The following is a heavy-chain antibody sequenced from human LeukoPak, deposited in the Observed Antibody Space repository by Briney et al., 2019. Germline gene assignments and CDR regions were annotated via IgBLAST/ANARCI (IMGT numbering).Heavy chain of an antibody. D-gene: IGHD6-6*01. Sequence: ASVKVSCKASGYTFTSYRISWVRQAPGKGLEWMGWISAYNGNTSYAQKLQGRVTMTTDTSTSTAYMELRSLRSDDTAVYYCARDISLISSSPGYWGQGTLVTVSS. CDR1: GYTFTSYR. V-gene: IGHV1-18*01. J-gene: IGHJ4*02. CDR3: ARDISLISSSPGY. CDR2: ISAYNGNT.